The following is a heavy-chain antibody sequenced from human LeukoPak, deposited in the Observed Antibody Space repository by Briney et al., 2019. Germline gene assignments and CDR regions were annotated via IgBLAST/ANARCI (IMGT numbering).Heavy chain of an antibody. CDR2: VSHSGNT. CDR1: GDSITSSDHY. CDR3: ARHLYYSASAFWYIDL. D-gene: IGHD3-10*01. V-gene: IGHV4-39*01. Sequence: PSETLSLTCTLSGDSITSSDHYWVWIRQSPGKGLEWIGSVSHSGNTYYKSSLRSRVTVSLDTSKNEFSLILTSVTAADTAEYYCARHLYYSASAFWYIDLWGRGALVIVSP. J-gene: IGHJ2*01.